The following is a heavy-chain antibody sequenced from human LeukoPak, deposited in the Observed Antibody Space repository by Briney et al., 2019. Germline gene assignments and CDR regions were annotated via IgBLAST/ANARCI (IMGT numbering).Heavy chain of an antibody. J-gene: IGHJ6*02. Sequence: SETLSLTCAVYGGSFSGYYWSWIRQPPGKGLEWIGEINHSGSTNYNPPLKSRVTISVDTSKNQFSLKLSSVTAADTAVYYCASIAGYYYGMDVWGQGTTVTVSS. V-gene: IGHV4-34*01. CDR2: INHSGST. D-gene: IGHD6-13*01. CDR3: ASIAGYYYGMDV. CDR1: GGSFSGYY.